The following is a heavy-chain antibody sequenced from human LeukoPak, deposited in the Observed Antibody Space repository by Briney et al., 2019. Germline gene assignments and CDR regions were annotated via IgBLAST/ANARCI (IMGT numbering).Heavy chain of an antibody. CDR2: IGSSSSTI. Sequence: GGSLRLSCAASGFTFSSYSMNWVRQAPGKGLEWVSYIGSSSSTIYYADSVKGRFTISRDNAKNSLYLQINSLRAEDTAVYYCAKTPSLWWFDPWGQGTLVTVSS. J-gene: IGHJ5*02. V-gene: IGHV3-48*01. D-gene: IGHD3-16*02. CDR1: GFTFSSYS. CDR3: AKTPSLWWFDP.